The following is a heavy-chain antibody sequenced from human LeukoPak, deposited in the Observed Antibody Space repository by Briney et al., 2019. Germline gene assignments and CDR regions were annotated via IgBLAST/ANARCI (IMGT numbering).Heavy chain of an antibody. V-gene: IGHV3-53*04. Sequence: GSLRLSCAASGFNFRNHAMSWVRQAPGKGLEWVSTIYSGGTTYYADSVMGRFTISRHNSRNTLYLQMNSLRAEDTAVYYCARVDTVMAYYFDLWGQGTLVTVSS. D-gene: IGHD5-18*01. CDR3: ARVDTVMAYYFDL. CDR1: GFNFRNHA. CDR2: IYSGGTT. J-gene: IGHJ4*02.